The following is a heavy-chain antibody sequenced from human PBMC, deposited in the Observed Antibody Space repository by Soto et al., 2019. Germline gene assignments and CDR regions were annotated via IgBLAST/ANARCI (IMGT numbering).Heavy chain of an antibody. CDR3: ARANGAYYGDYGVWYFDL. J-gene: IGHJ2*01. CDR2: IKQDGSEK. D-gene: IGHD4-17*01. V-gene: IGHV3-7*01. Sequence: EVQLVESGGGLVQPGGSLRLSCAASGFTFSSYWMSWVRQAPGKGLEWVANIKQDGSEKYYVDSVKGRFTISRDNAKNSLYLQMNSLRAEDTAVYYCARANGAYYGDYGVWYFDLWGRGTLVTVSS. CDR1: GFTFSSYW.